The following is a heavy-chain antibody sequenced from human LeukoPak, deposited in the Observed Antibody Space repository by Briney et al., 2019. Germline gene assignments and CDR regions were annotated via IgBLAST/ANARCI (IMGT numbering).Heavy chain of an antibody. Sequence: SQTLSLTCTVSGGSISSGDYYWSWIRQPPGKGLEWIGYIYYSGSTYYNPSLKSRVTISVDTSKNQFSLKLSSVTAADTAVYYCARSPSPDDSPGNWFDPWGQGTLVTVSS. CDR3: ARSPSPDDSPGNWFDP. CDR1: GGSISSGDYY. CDR2: IYYSGST. V-gene: IGHV4-30-4*01. J-gene: IGHJ5*02. D-gene: IGHD3-22*01.